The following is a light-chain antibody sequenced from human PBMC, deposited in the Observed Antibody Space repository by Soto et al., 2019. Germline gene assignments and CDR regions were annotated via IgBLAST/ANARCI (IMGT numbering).Light chain of an antibody. CDR1: ESVTSNN. Sequence: EIVLTQSPGTLSLSPGERATLSCRASESVTSNNLAWYQQKPGRTPRLFIYGASSRATGIPDRFSGSGSGTDFTLTIARLEPEDLAVYYCQYYSSSTNTFGQGTRLEIK. CDR3: QYYSSSTNT. V-gene: IGKV3-20*01. J-gene: IGKJ5*01. CDR2: GAS.